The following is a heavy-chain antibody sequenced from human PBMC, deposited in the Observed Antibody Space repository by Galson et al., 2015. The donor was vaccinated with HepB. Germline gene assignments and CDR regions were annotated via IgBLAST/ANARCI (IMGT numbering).Heavy chain of an antibody. V-gene: IGHV3-30*18. CDR2: VSYDGSNK. CDR3: AQDKRSISARHVSYYYYGMDV. CDR1: GLIFSEYS. D-gene: IGHD6-6*01. J-gene: IGHJ6*02. Sequence: SLRLSCAASGLIFSEYSMHWVRQAPGKGLGWVAVVSYDGSNKNYADSVKGRFTISRDNSKNTLFLQMKSLRGEDTAVYYCAQDKRSISARHVSYYYYGMDVWGQGTTVTVSS.